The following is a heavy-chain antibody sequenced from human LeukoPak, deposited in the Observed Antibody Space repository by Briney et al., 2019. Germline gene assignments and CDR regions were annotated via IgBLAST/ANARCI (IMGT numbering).Heavy chain of an antibody. D-gene: IGHD1-26*01. Sequence: PSETLSLTCTVSGGSISSSSYDWSWIRQPPGKGLEWIGYIYYSGSTNYNPSLKSRVTISVDTSKNQFSLKLSSVTAADTAVYYCARDRRPIGIVDYWGQGTLVTVSS. CDR1: GGSISSSSYD. V-gene: IGHV4-61*01. CDR3: ARDRRPIGIVDY. J-gene: IGHJ4*02. CDR2: IYYSGST.